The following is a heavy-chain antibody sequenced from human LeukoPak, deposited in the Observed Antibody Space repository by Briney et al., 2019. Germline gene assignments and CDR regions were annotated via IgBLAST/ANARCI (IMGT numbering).Heavy chain of an antibody. CDR1: GFTVSSNY. V-gene: IGHV3-66*01. Sequence: GGSLRLSCAASGFTVSSNYMSWVRQAPGKGLGWVSVIYSGGSTYYADSVKGRFTISRDNSKNTLYLQMNSLRAEDTAVYYYARGVGDSYVDYWGQGTLVTVSS. CDR3: ARGVGDSYVDY. J-gene: IGHJ4*02. D-gene: IGHD3-16*01. CDR2: IYSGGST.